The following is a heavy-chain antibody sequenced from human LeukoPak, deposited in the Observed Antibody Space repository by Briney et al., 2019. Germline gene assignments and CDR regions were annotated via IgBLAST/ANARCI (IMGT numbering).Heavy chain of an antibody. CDR2: IRNKANSYTT. D-gene: IGHD6-13*01. CDR1: GFTFSDRY. CDR3: ARGRCDSRWLPFDY. J-gene: IGHJ4*02. Sequence: PGGSLRLSCAASGFTFSDRYMDWVRQAPGKGLEWVGRIRNKANSYTTEYAASVKGRFSISRDDSKNSLYLQMNSLKTEDTAVYFCARGRCDSRWLPFDYWGQGTLVTVSS. V-gene: IGHV3-72*01.